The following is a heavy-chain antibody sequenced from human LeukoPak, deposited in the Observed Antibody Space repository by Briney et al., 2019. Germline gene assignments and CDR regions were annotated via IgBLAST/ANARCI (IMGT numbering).Heavy chain of an antibody. V-gene: IGHV3-30*18. Sequence: GSLRLSCAASGFSFSDYNMNWVRQAPGKGLEWVAVISYDGRNEYYGDSVRGRFTISRDNSKNTLYLQVDSLRPEDTAIYYCAKVRWDNSGWYYLDAWGQGTLVTVSS. J-gene: IGHJ5*02. CDR3: AKVRWDNSGWYYLDA. CDR1: GFSFSDYN. CDR2: ISYDGRNE. D-gene: IGHD6-19*01.